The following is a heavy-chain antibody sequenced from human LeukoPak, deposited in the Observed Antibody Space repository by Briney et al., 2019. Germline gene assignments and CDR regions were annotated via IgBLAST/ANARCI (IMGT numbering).Heavy chain of an antibody. CDR3: ARRVRDSGLYGMDV. D-gene: IGHD5-12*01. CDR2: ISGSSSTI. CDR1: GFSISTYS. J-gene: IGHJ6*02. Sequence: PGGSVRLSCAASGFSISTYSMNWVRQAPGKGLEWVSYISGSSSTIYYADSVKGRFTISRDNAKNSLYLQMNSLRAEDTAVYYCARRVRDSGLYGMDVWGQGTTVTVSS. V-gene: IGHV3-48*04.